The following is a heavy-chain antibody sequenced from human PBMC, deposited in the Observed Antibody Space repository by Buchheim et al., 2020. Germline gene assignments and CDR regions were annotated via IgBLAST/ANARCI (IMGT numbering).Heavy chain of an antibody. CDR3: AKGQFKLVIPTD. CDR1: GLTFNTYA. V-gene: IGHV3-30*18. J-gene: IGHJ4*02. CDR2: ISYNGRNQ. Sequence: QVQLVESGGGVVQPGRSLRLSCAVSGLTFNTYAMHWARQAPGKGLEWVAVISYNGRNQYYADSVQGRFTISRDNSKNTLYLQMNSLRAEDTAVYYCAKGQFKLVIPTDWGQGTL. D-gene: IGHD3-22*01.